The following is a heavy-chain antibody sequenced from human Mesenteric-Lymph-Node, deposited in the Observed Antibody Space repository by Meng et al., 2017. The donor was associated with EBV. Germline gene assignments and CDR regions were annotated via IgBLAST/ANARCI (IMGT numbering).Heavy chain of an antibody. CDR1: GGSLNSNSDF. CDR3: ARADMMPTL. J-gene: IGHJ4*02. V-gene: IGHV4-61*01. D-gene: IGHD2-15*01. CDR2: FYYGGST. Sequence: QVQLQESGPGLVKPSGXLTLTCSVSGGSLNSNSDFWTWLRQPPGKGLEWVGYFYYGGSTNYNPALRSRVRISGDTSKNQFSLKLSSATAADTAVYYCARADMMPTLWGKGNLVTVS.